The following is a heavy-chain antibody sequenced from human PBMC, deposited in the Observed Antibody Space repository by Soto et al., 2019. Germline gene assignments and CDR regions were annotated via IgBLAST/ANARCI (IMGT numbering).Heavy chain of an antibody. Sequence: EVQLVESGGGLVQPGRSLRLSCAASGFTFDDYAMHWVRQAPGKGLEWVSGISWNSGSIGYADSVKGRFTISRDNAKNSLYLQMNSLRAEDTALYYCAKGGLRFLEWLRFDPWGQGTLVTVSS. D-gene: IGHD3-3*01. V-gene: IGHV3-9*01. CDR3: AKGGLRFLEWLRFDP. CDR2: ISWNSGSI. J-gene: IGHJ5*02. CDR1: GFTFDDYA.